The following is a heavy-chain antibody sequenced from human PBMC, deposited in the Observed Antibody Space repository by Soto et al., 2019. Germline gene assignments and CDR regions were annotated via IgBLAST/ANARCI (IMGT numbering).Heavy chain of an antibody. J-gene: IGHJ3*02. Sequence: ASVKVSCKASGGTFSSYAISWVRQAPGQGLEWMGGIIPIFGTANYAQKFQGRVTITADESTSTAYMELSSLRSEDTAVYYCARAGCSGGSCYSRDAFDIWGQGTMVTVSS. CDR1: GGTFSSYA. CDR2: IIPIFGTA. V-gene: IGHV1-69*13. D-gene: IGHD2-15*01. CDR3: ARAGCSGGSCYSRDAFDI.